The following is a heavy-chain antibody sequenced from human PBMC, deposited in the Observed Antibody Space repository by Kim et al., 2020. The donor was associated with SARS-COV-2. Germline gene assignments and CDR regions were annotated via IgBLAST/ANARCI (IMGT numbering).Heavy chain of an antibody. CDR2: IWYDGSNK. J-gene: IGHJ6*02. D-gene: IGHD5-18*01. V-gene: IGHV3-33*01. CDR3: ARDPGGYSYGSRGKAGYYYYGMDV. CDR1: GFTFSSYG. Sequence: GGSLRLSCAASGFTFSSYGMHWVRQAPGKGLEWVAVIWYDGSNKYYADSVKGRFTISRDNSKNTLYLQMNSLRAEDTAVYYCARDPGGYSYGSRGKAGYYYYGMDVWGQGTTVTVSS.